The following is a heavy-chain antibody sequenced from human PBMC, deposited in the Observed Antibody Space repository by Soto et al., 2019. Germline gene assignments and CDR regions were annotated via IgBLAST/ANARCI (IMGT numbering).Heavy chain of an antibody. D-gene: IGHD5-18*01. J-gene: IGHJ6*02. V-gene: IGHV1-18*01. Sequence: QAQLVQSGAEVKKPGASVNVSCKASGYDYVTYAITWVRQRPGQGLEWMGWISTLNGNTNYAQNFQGRVTMTTDTCTRIVHLEVRSLRSDDTAVYYCARRVQVWLPDYYGMDVWGQGTTVTVSS. CDR2: ISTLNGNT. CDR1: GYDYVTYA. CDR3: ARRVQVWLPDYYGMDV.